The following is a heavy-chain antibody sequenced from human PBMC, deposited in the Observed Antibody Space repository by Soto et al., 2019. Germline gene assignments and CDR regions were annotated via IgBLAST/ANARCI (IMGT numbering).Heavy chain of an antibody. V-gene: IGHV1-18*04. D-gene: IGHD3-22*01. Sequence: ASVKVSCQASGYTFTSYGISWVRQAPGQGLEWMGWISAYNGNTNYAQKLQGRVTMTTDTSTSTAYMELRSLRSDDTAVYYCATYDSSGYFDYWGQGTLVTVSS. CDR3: ATYDSSGYFDY. J-gene: IGHJ4*02. CDR2: ISAYNGNT. CDR1: GYTFTSYG.